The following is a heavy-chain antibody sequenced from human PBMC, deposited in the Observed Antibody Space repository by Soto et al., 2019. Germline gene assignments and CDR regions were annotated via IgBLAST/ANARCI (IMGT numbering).Heavy chain of an antibody. Sequence: KPSETLSLTCTVSGDSMATGGHYYNWIRQVPGKGLEWIGYVYYSGATHYTPSLRARATISRDTSKNQFSLRLISVTAADTALYYCARDKDLQPTVWGFWGQGIQVTV. D-gene: IGHD3-16*01. CDR3: ARDKDLQPTVWGF. CDR2: VYYSGAT. J-gene: IGHJ4*02. CDR1: GDSMATGGHY. V-gene: IGHV4-31*03.